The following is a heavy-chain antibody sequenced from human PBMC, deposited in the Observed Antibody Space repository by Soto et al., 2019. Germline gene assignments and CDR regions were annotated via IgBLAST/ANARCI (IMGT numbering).Heavy chain of an antibody. D-gene: IGHD1-26*01. J-gene: IGHJ4*02. CDR3: ARVLRGRGSSTFDL. Sequence: WGSLRLSCAASGFIFTGHWMHWVRQVPGKGLLWVSRINGDGSITTYADSVGGRFTISRDNAKNTLDLQMNNLSPEDTGLYFCARVLRGRGSSTFDLWGQGTLVTVSS. V-gene: IGHV3-74*03. CDR2: INGDGSIT. CDR1: GFIFTGHW.